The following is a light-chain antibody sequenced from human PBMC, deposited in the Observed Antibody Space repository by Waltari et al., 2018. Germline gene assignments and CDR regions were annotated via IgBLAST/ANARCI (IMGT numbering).Light chain of an antibody. V-gene: IGKV2D-29*02. CDR2: EVS. CDR3: MQNIQLPT. Sequence: KVSLSLLHSDGRARFNWYLQKPGQSPQLLISEVSNRFSGVTERFSGSGSGTDFTLKISRVEAEDVGVYFCMQNIQLPTFGQGTKVEIE. CDR1: LSLLHSDGRAR. J-gene: IGKJ1*01.